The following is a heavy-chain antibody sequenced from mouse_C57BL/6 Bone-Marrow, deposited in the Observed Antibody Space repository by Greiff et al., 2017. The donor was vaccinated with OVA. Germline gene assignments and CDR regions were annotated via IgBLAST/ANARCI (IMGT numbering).Heavy chain of an antibody. J-gene: IGHJ4*01. Sequence: QVQLQQPGAELVKPGASVKLSCKASGYTFTSYWMQWVKQRPGQGLEWIGEIDPSDSYTNYNQKFKGKATLTVDPSSSTAYMQLSSLTSEDSAVYYCAREGNGYYAMDYWGQGTSVTVSS. CDR2: IDPSDSYT. V-gene: IGHV1-50*01. CDR1: GYTFTSYW. CDR3: AREGNGYYAMDY.